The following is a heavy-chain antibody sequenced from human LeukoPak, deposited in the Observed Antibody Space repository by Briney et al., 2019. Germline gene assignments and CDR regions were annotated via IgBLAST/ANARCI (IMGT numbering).Heavy chain of an antibody. J-gene: IGHJ4*02. V-gene: IGHV5-51*01. CDR1: GYSFTRYW. CDR3: ARRYCSGGSCYYYFDY. D-gene: IGHD2-15*01. CDR2: IYPGDSDT. Sequence: GESLKISRKGSGYSFTRYWIGWVRQMPGKGLEWMGIIYPGDSDTRYSPSFQGQVTISADKSISTAYLQWSSLKASDTAMYYCARRYCSGGSCYYYFDYWGQGTLVTVSS.